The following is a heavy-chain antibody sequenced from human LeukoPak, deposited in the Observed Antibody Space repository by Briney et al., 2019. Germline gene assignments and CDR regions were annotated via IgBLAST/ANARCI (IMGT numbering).Heavy chain of an antibody. CDR1: GYTFTGYD. CDR2: INPNSGGT. D-gene: IGHD6-19*01. Sequence: ASVKVSCKASGYTFTGYDVHWLRQAPGQGLEWMGWINPNSGGTNFAQKFQGRVTMTRDTSISAAYMELSRLRSDDTAVYYCARGRGGWYFDPWGQGTLVTVSS. J-gene: IGHJ5*02. V-gene: IGHV1-2*02. CDR3: ARGRGGWYFDP.